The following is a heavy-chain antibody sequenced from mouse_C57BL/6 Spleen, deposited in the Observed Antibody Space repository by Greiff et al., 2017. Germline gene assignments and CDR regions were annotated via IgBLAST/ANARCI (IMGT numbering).Heavy chain of an antibody. CDR3: ARDGNYVPFAY. CDR1: GYSITSGYD. CDR2: ISYSGST. J-gene: IGHJ3*01. D-gene: IGHD2-1*01. V-gene: IGHV3-1*01. Sequence: EVKLQESGPGMVKPSQSLSLTCTVTGYSITSGYDWHWIRHFPGNKLEWMGYISYSGSTNYNPSLKSRISITHDTSKNHFFLKLNSVTTEDTATYYCARDGNYVPFAYWGQGTLVTVSA.